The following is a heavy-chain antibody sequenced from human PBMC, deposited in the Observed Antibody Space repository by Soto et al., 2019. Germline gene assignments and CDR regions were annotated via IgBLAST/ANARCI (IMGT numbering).Heavy chain of an antibody. Sequence: EVQLVESGGGLVQPGGSLRLSCAASGFTFSSYEMNWVRQAPGKGLEWVSYISSSGSTIYYADSVKGRFTISRDNAKNPLYLQMNSLRAEDTAVYYCASLLIENNYYYGMDVWGQGTTVTVSS. D-gene: IGHD2-21*01. CDR1: GFTFSSYE. V-gene: IGHV3-48*03. J-gene: IGHJ6*02. CDR3: ASLLIENNYYYGMDV. CDR2: ISSSGSTI.